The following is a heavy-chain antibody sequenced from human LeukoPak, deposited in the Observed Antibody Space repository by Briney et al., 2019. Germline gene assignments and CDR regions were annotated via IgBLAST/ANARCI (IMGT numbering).Heavy chain of an antibody. CDR1: GFTFSSYG. CDR2: IRYDGSNK. CDR3: AKDLTYYYDSSGYYYANWFDP. V-gene: IGHV3-30*02. J-gene: IGHJ5*02. Sequence: PGGSLRLSCAASGFTFSSYGMHWVRQAPGKGLEWVAFIRYDGSNKYYADSVKGRFTISRDNSKNTPYLQMNSLRAEDTAVYYCAKDLTYYYDSSGYYYANWFDPWGQGTLVTVSS. D-gene: IGHD3-22*01.